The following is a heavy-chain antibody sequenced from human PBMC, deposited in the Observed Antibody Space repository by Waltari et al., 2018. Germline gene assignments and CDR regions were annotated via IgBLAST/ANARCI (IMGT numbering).Heavy chain of an antibody. Sequence: QVQLQESGPGLVKPSETLSLTCAVSGYSISSGYYWGWIRQPPGKGLEWIGSIYPSGSTYYNPSLKSRVTISVDTSKNQFSRKLSSVTAADTAVDYCARHFGAYYVDYWGQGTLVTVSS. J-gene: IGHJ4*02. CDR1: GYSISSGYY. V-gene: IGHV4-38-2*01. CDR2: IYPSGST. CDR3: ARHFGAYYVDY. D-gene: IGHD3-3*01.